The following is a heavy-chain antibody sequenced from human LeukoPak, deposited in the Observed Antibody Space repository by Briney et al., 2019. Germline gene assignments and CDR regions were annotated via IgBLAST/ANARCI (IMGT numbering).Heavy chain of an antibody. V-gene: IGHV4-39*01. Sequence: SETLSLTCTVSGASISSSTDYWGWIRQPPGKGLEWIANIYYSGSTYYNPSLKSRVTISVDTSKNQFSLKLSSVTAADTAVYYCARSFGGIAARRVFDYWGQGTLVTVSS. CDR3: ARSFGGIAARRVFDY. CDR2: IYYSGST. D-gene: IGHD6-6*01. J-gene: IGHJ4*02. CDR1: GASISSSTDY.